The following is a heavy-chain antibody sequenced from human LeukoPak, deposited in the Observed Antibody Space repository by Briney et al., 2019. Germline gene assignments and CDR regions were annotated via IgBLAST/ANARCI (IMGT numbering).Heavy chain of an antibody. D-gene: IGHD3-10*01. V-gene: IGHV4-30-4*01. Sequence: PSQTLSLTCSVSGGPVSSGDYYWSWIRQPPGKGLEWIGHIYDIGHTHYKPSLESRVTIAVDTSKNQFSLKLTSVTVADTAVYYCVRGGGASDDPDHWGQGTLATVSS. CDR2: IYDIGHT. CDR3: VRGGGASDDPDH. CDR1: GGPVSSGDYY. J-gene: IGHJ4*02.